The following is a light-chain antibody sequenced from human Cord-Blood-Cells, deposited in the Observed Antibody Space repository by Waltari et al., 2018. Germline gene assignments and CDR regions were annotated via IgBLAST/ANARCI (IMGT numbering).Light chain of an antibody. J-gene: IGLJ2*01. CDR3: QSYDSSLSGVV. V-gene: IGLV1-40*01. CDR2: GSS. CDR1: SSNIGAGYD. Sequence: QSVLTQPPSVSGAPGQRVTICCTGSSSNIGAGYDVHWYQQLPGTAPKLLIYGSSKRPSGVPDRFSGSTSGTSASLAITGLQAEDEADYYCQSYDSSLSGVVFGGGTKLTVL.